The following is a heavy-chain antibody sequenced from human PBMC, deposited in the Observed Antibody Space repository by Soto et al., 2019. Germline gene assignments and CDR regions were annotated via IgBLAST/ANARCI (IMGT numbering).Heavy chain of an antibody. Sequence: QVQLVESGGGVVQPGRSLRLSCAASGFTFSSYAMHWVRKAPCKGLEWVAVISYDGSNKYYADSVKGRFTISRDNSKNTLYLQMNRLRAEDTDVYYCARAKTTVVTPYYFDYWGQGTLVTVSS. J-gene: IGHJ4*02. CDR3: ARAKTTVVTPYYFDY. CDR2: ISYDGSNK. CDR1: GFTFSSYA. D-gene: IGHD4-17*01. V-gene: IGHV3-30-3*01.